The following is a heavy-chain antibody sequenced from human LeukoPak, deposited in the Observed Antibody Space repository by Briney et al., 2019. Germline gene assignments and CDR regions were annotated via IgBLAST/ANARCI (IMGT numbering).Heavy chain of an antibody. J-gene: IGHJ3*02. Sequence: GRCLSPARAPAAPTVSSNYTGWVRQAPGEGRGWVSVIYIGVRTYYADSVKGRLTLHRENYKNTLYLKMNSLRAEDTAVYYCARDLPFYYDSSGYSSDAFDIWGRGTMLTVPS. CDR3: ARDLPFYYDSSGYSSDAFDI. CDR2: IYIGVRT. D-gene: IGHD3-22*01. V-gene: IGHV3-66*01. CDR1: APTVSSNY.